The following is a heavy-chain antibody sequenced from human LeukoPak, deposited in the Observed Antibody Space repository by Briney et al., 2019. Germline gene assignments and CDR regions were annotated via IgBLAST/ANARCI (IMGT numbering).Heavy chain of an antibody. D-gene: IGHD3-3*01. CDR3: ARRLSLRFDAFAV. CDR2: MSDIGPNT. J-gene: IGHJ3*01. V-gene: IGHV3-23*01. Sequence: GGSLRLSCAASGFTVTDYAMTWIRQSPGKGLEWVSSMSDIGPNTYYADSVKGRFTISRDTSKNTLFLQMNSLRVEDTALYFCARRLSLRFDAFAVWGPGTVVTVSS. CDR1: GFTVTDYA.